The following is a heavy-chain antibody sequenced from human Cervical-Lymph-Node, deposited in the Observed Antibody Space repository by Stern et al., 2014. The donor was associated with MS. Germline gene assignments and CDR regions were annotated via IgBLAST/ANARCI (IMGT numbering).Heavy chain of an antibody. CDR3: ARGYAFLDV. Sequence: VQLVQSGGAPVKPGGSLRLSCEASGFSLSSSTMNWVRQAPGKGLEWVSSISSGSSYIYFSDSLKGRFTISRDNAKNSLHLQLNSLRVEDTAVYYCARGYAFLDVWGQGTTVTVSS. CDR1: GFSLSSST. V-gene: IGHV3-21*01. CDR2: ISSGSSYI. J-gene: IGHJ6*02. D-gene: IGHD5-12*01.